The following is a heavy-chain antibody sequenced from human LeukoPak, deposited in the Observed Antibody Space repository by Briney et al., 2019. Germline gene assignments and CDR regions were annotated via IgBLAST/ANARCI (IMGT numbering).Heavy chain of an antibody. CDR1: GFTFSSYA. Sequence: PGRSLRLSCAASGFTFSSYAMHWVRQAPGKGLEWVAVISYDGSNKYYADSVKGRFTISRDNSKNTLYLQMNSLRAEDTAVYYCAKDSKTIYQNGMDVWGQGTTVTVSS. V-gene: IGHV3-30-3*01. CDR3: AKDSKTIYQNGMDV. D-gene: IGHD2-2*01. CDR2: ISYDGSNK. J-gene: IGHJ6*02.